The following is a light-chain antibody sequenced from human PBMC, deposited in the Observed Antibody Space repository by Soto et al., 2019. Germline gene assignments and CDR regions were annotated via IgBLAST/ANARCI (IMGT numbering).Light chain of an antibody. J-gene: IGKJ1*01. CDR2: KAS. CDR1: QTISSW. V-gene: IGKV1-5*03. Sequence: DIQMTQSHSTLSGSVGDRVTITCLASQTISSWLAWYQQKPGKAPKLLIYKASTLKSGVPSRFSGSGSGTEFTLTICSLQPDDFATYYCQHYNSYSEGFGQG. CDR3: QHYNSYSEG.